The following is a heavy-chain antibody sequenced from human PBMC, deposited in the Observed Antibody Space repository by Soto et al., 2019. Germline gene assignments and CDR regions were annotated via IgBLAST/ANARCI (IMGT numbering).Heavy chain of an antibody. J-gene: IGHJ4*02. D-gene: IGHD4-17*01. CDR2: IKSKTDGGTT. V-gene: IGHV3-15*01. CDR1: GFTFSNAW. Sequence: EVQLVESGGGLVKPGGSLRLSCAASGFTFSNAWMSWVRQAPGKGLEGVGRIKSKTDGGTTDYAAPVKGSFAISRDDSKNTLYLQMNSLKAEDTAVYYCTTDAYGDPLGYWGQGTLVTVSS. CDR3: TTDAYGDPLGY.